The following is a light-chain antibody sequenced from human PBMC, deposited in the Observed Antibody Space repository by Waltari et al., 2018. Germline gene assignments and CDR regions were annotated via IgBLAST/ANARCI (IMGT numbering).Light chain of an antibody. V-gene: IGKV4-1*01. J-gene: IGKJ3*01. Sequence: DIVMTQSPDSLAVSLGERATINCKSNQSVLYNSNNKNYLAWYQQKPGQPPKLLIYWASTRESGVPDRFSGSGSGTDFTLTVSSLQAEDVAVYYCQQYYTTPFTFGPGTKVDI. CDR1: QSVLYNSNNKNY. CDR2: WAS. CDR3: QQYYTTPFT.